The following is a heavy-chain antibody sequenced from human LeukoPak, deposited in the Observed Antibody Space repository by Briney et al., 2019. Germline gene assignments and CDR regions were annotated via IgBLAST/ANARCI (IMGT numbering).Heavy chain of an antibody. J-gene: IGHJ5*02. CDR1: GGSVSSYY. V-gene: IGHV4-34*01. D-gene: IGHD5-18*01. CDR3: ARKEYDTPNWFDP. CDR2: IYHSGST. Sequence: SETLSLTCTVSGGSVSSYYWSWIRQPPGKGLEWIGEIYHSGSTNYNPSLKSRVTISVDKSKNQFSLKLNSVTAADTAVYYCARKEYDTPNWFDPWGQGTLVTVSS.